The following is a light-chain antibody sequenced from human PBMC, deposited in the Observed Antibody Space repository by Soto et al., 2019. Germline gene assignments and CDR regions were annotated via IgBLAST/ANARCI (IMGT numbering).Light chain of an antibody. Sequence: EIVMPQSHSTLSLSPGERSTLSCMASQSVSSYLAWYQQKPGQAPRLLIYDASNRATGIPARFSGSGSGTEFTLTISSLQPDDFATYYCQQYPSFSRTFGQGTKVDIK. CDR2: DAS. CDR1: QSVSSY. CDR3: QQYPSFSRT. V-gene: IGKV3D-15*01. J-gene: IGKJ1*01.